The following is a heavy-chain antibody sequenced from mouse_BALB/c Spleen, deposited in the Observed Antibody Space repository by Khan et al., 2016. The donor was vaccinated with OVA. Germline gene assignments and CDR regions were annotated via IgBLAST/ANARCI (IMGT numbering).Heavy chain of an antibody. CDR2: IWSDGST. V-gene: IGHV2-6-7*01. CDR1: GFSLTGYG. Sequence: QVQLKESGPGLVAPSQSLSITCTVSGFSLTGYGVNWVRQPPGKGLEWLGMIWSDGSTDYNSALKSRLSISKDNSKSQVFLKMNSLQTDDTARYDCDREVRQGGFAYWGQGTLVTVSA. D-gene: IGHD2-14*01. CDR3: DREVRQGGFAY. J-gene: IGHJ3*01.